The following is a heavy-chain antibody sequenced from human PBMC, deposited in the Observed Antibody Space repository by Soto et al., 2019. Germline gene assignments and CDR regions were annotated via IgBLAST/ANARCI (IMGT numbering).Heavy chain of an antibody. Sequence: GASVKVSCKASGGTFSSYAISWVRQAPGQGLEWMGGIIPIFGTANYAQKFQGRVTITADESTSTAYMELGSLRSEDTAVYYCAPYYYDSSGYYVGYWGQGTLVTVSS. J-gene: IGHJ4*02. D-gene: IGHD3-22*01. CDR1: GGTFSSYA. V-gene: IGHV1-69*13. CDR3: APYYYDSSGYYVGY. CDR2: IIPIFGTA.